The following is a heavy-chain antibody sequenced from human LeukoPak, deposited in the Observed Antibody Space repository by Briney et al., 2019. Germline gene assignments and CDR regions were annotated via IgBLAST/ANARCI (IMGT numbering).Heavy chain of an antibody. CDR1: GFTFSSYS. CDR2: ISSSGNTI. Sequence: PGGSLRLSCAASGFTFSSYSMSWVRQAPGKGLEWVSYISSSGNTIYYADSVKGRFTISRDNAKNSLYLQMNSLRAEDTAVYYCARDNGGYCSGGSCYSGWFDPWGQGALVTVSS. CDR3: ARDNGGYCSGGSCYSGWFDP. J-gene: IGHJ5*02. D-gene: IGHD2-15*01. V-gene: IGHV3-48*04.